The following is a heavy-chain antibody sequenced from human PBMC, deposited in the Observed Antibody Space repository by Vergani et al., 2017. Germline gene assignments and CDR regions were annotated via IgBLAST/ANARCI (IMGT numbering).Heavy chain of an antibody. Sequence: QVQLQESGPGLVKPSETLSLTCTVSGGSISSYYWSWIRQPPGKGLEWIGYLYYSGSTNYNPSLKSRVTISVDTSKNQFSLKLSSVTAADTAVYYCARDSRGYRELAYYYYYMDVWGKGTTVTVSS. D-gene: IGHD5-24*01. J-gene: IGHJ6*03. CDR1: GGSISSYY. CDR2: LYYSGST. CDR3: ARDSRGYRELAYYYYYMDV. V-gene: IGHV4-59*01.